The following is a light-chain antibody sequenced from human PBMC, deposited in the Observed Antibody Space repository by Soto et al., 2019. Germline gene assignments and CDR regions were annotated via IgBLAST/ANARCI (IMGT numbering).Light chain of an antibody. CDR3: GTWDSSLSAGV. J-gene: IGLJ3*02. Sequence: QSVLTQPPSVSAAPGQTVTLSCSGSSSNIGNNYVSWYQQLPGTAPKLLIYDNNKRPSGMPDRFSGSTSGTSATLGITGLQTGDEADYYCGTWDSSLSAGVFGGGTKLTVL. CDR1: SSNIGNNY. CDR2: DNN. V-gene: IGLV1-51*01.